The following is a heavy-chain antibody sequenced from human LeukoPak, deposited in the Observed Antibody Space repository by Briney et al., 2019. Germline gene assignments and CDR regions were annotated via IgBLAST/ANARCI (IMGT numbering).Heavy chain of an antibody. CDR1: GDSLSPFY. J-gene: IGHJ4*02. V-gene: IGHV4-59*01. D-gene: IGHD4-17*01. Sequence: PSETLSLTCSVSGDSLSPFYWSWIRQPPGKALEWIGDIHYSGRTKYTPSVRTRLSLTAPASNNHLSLKLTSVSVADTAVYYCARDYGQDMRFDHWGQGALVIVSS. CDR3: ARDYGQDMRFDH. CDR2: IHYSGRT.